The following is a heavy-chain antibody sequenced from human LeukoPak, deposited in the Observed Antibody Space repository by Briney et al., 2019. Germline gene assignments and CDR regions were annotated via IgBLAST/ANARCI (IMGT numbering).Heavy chain of an antibody. D-gene: IGHD2-2*01. CDR3: ARGPIVVVPAAIATGFDP. CDR2: INPNSGNT. V-gene: IGHV1-8*01. Sequence: ASVKVSYKASGYTFTSYDINWVRQATGQGLEWMGWINPNSGNTGYAQKFQGRVTMTRNTSISTAYMELSSLRSEDTAVYYCARGPIVVVPAAIATGFDPWGQGTLVTVSS. CDR1: GYTFTSYD. J-gene: IGHJ5*02.